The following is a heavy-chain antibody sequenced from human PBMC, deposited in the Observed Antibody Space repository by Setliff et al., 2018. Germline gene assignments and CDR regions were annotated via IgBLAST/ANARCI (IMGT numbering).Heavy chain of an antibody. CDR2: INHRGST. J-gene: IGHJ4*02. Sequence: PSETLSLTCAAYGGTFSDYYWTWIRQPPGKGLEWIGEINHRGSTNYNPSLKSRATITIETSKDQFSLKLISMSAADTAVYFCARGRNIAARLLDSWGQGALVTVSS. D-gene: IGHD6-6*01. CDR3: ARGRNIAARLLDS. CDR1: GGTFSDYY. V-gene: IGHV4-34*01.